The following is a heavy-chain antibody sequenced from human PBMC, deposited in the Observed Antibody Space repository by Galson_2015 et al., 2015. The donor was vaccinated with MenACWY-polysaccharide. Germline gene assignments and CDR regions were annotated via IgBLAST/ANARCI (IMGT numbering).Heavy chain of an antibody. CDR3: AKDLRKTTAVTRRLEC. V-gene: IGHV3-23*01. J-gene: IGHJ4*02. D-gene: IGHD4-17*01. Sequence: SLRLSCAASGFTFSNYAMSWVRQAPGKGLEWVSVISSSGDNTYYADSVKGRFTISGDNSKNTLFLQMNSLRVEDTALYYCAKDLRKTTAVTRRLECWGQGTPVTVSA. CDR2: ISSSGDNT. CDR1: GFTFSNYA.